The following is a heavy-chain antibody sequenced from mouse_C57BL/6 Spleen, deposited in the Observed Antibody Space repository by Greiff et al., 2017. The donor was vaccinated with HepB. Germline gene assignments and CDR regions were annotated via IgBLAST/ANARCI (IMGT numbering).Heavy chain of an antibody. CDR1: GYTFTSYG. V-gene: IGHV1-81*01. D-gene: IGHD1-1*02. CDR2: IYPRSGNT. Sequence: VQLQQSGAELARPGASVKLSCKASGYTFTSYGISWVKQRTGQGLEWIGEIYPRSGNTYYNEKFKGKATLTADKSSSTAYMELRSLTSEDSAVYFCARRGGGYPPLTMDYWGQGTSVTVSS. J-gene: IGHJ4*01. CDR3: ARRGGGYPPLTMDY.